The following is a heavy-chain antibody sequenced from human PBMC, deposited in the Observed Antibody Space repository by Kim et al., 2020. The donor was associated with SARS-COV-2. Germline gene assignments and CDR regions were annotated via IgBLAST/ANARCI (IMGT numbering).Heavy chain of an antibody. CDR2: MYYTGSF. D-gene: IGHD3-22*01. CDR1: GGSITDSRYY. V-gene: IGHV4-39*01. CDR3: ARLSYYPSTGDYTYFD. J-gene: IGHJ4*01. Sequence: SETLSLTCTVPGGSITDSRYYWGWIRQPPGKGLQWIGSMYYTGSFYYNPALKSRVTISVDTSKDQFSLRLTSVTAADTAVYYCARLSYYPSTGDYTYFD.